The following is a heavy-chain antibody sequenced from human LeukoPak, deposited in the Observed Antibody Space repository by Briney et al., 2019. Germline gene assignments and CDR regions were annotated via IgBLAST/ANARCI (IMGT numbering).Heavy chain of an antibody. CDR2: IYYSGST. V-gene: IGHV4-39*01. Sequence: PSETLSLTCTVSGGSISSSSYYWGWIRQPPGKGLEWIGSIYYSGSTYYNPSLKSRVTISVDTSKNQFSLKLSSVTAADTAVYYWARLESRDGYNSEGDYWGQGTRVTVSS. CDR3: ARLESRDGYNSEGDY. D-gene: IGHD5-24*01. CDR1: GGSISSSSYY. J-gene: IGHJ4*02.